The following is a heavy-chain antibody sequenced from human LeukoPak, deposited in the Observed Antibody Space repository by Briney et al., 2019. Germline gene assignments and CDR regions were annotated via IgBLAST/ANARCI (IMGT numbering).Heavy chain of an antibody. CDR1: GYTFTSYD. Sequence: ASVKVSCKASGYTFTSYDINWVRQATGQGLEWMGWMNPNSANTGYAQTFKGRFTMTRNTSKSTAYMELSSLRSEDTAVYYCARGNDYGDYGVSHGMDVWGQGTTVTVSS. J-gene: IGHJ6*02. D-gene: IGHD4-17*01. CDR3: ARGNDYGDYGVSHGMDV. V-gene: IGHV1-8*01. CDR2: MNPNSANT.